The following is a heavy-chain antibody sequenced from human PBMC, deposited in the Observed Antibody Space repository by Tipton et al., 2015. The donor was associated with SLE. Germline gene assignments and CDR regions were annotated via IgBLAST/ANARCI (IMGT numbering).Heavy chain of an antibody. V-gene: IGHV4-39*07. D-gene: IGHD4/OR15-4a*01. CDR2: INHSGST. Sequence: TLSLTCTVSGGSISSSSYYWGWIRQPPGKGLEWIGEINHSGSTNYNPSLKSRVTISVDTSKNQFSLKLSSVTAADTAVYYCARRAVGLTLDYWGQGTLVTVSS. CDR1: GGSISSSSYY. CDR3: ARRAVGLTLDY. J-gene: IGHJ4*02.